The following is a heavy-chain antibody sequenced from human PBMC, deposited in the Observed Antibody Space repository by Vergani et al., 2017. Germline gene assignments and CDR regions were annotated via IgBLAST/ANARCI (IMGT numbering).Heavy chain of an antibody. D-gene: IGHD1-26*01. CDR1: GFTVSSNY. Sequence: EVQLVESGGGLVQPGGSLRLSCAASGFTVSSNYMSWVRQAPGKGLEWVSVIYSGGSTYYADSVKGRFTISRHNSKNTLYLQMNSLRAEDTAVYYCARVYSGSYYYYYYYMDVWGKGTTVTVSS. CDR2: IYSGGST. CDR3: ARVYSGSYYYYYYYMDV. V-gene: IGHV3-53*04. J-gene: IGHJ6*03.